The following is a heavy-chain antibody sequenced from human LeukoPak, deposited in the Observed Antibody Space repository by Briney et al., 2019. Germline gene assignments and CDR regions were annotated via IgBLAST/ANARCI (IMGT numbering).Heavy chain of an antibody. CDR1: GGPFSGYY. D-gene: IGHD2-2*01. V-gene: IGHV4-34*01. CDR3: ARVGQVVPAAKKEFDP. CDR2: INHSGST. J-gene: IGHJ5*02. Sequence: SETLSLTCAVYGGPFSGYYWSWIRQPPGKGLEWIGEINHSGSTNYNPSLKSRVTISVDTSKNQFSLKLSSVTAADTAVYYCARVGQVVPAAKKEFDPWGQGTLVTVSS.